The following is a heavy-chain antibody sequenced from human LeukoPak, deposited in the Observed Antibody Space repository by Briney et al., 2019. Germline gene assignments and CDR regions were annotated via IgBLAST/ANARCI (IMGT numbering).Heavy chain of an antibody. CDR3: ARGRSGIDAFDI. CDR1: GGSFSGYY. J-gene: IGHJ3*02. V-gene: IGHV4-34*01. D-gene: IGHD3-3*01. Sequence: SETLSLTCAVYGGSFSGYYRSWIRQPPGKGLEWIGEINHSGSTNYNPSLKSRVTISVDTSKNQFSLKLSSVTAADTAVYYCARGRSGIDAFDIWGQGTMVTVSS. CDR2: INHSGST.